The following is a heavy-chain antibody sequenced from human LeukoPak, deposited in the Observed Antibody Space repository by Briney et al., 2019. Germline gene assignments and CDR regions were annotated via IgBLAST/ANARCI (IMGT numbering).Heavy chain of an antibody. CDR2: IYYSGST. CDR3: ARGVRGYYYYMDV. J-gene: IGHJ6*03. D-gene: IGHD3-10*01. CDR1: GGSFSGYY. Sequence: PSETLSLTCAVYGGSFSGYYWSWIRQPPGKGLGWIGYIYYSGSTNYNPSLKSRVTISVDTSKNQFSLKLSSVTAADTAVYYCARGVRGYYYYMDVWGKGTTVTVSS. V-gene: IGHV4-59*01.